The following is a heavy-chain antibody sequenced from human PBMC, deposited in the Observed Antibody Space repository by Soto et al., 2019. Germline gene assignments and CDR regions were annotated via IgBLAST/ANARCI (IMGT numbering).Heavy chain of an antibody. D-gene: IGHD4-17*01. CDR2: IYYSGST. Sequence: QLQLQESGPGLVKPSETLSLTCTVSGGSISSSSYFWGWIRQPPGKGLEWIGTIYYSGSTYYNPSLKSRVTISVDTSKNQFSLKLSSVTAADTAVYYCARIATVTTPDYWGQGTLVTVSS. J-gene: IGHJ4*02. CDR3: ARIATVTTPDY. CDR1: GGSISSSSYF. V-gene: IGHV4-39*01.